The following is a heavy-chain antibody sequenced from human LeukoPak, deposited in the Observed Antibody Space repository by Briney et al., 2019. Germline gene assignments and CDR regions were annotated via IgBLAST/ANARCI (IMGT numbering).Heavy chain of an antibody. CDR3: ARHSHYYDSSGQFDY. Sequence: SETLSLTCTVSGGSISSYYWSWIRQPPGKGLEWIGNIYYSGRTNYNPSLKSRVTISVDTSKNQFSLKLSSVTASHTAVYYCARHSHYYDSSGQFDYWGQGTLVTVSS. CDR1: GGSISSYY. V-gene: IGHV4-59*08. CDR2: IYYSGRT. D-gene: IGHD3-22*01. J-gene: IGHJ4*02.